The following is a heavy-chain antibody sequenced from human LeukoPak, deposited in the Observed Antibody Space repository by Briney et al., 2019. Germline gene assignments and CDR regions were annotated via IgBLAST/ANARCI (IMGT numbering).Heavy chain of an antibody. J-gene: IGHJ5*02. V-gene: IGHV4-39*01. CDR1: GGSISSSSYY. CDR2: IYYSGST. D-gene: IGHD1-1*01. CDR3: ARHLFLVPNEGNNWFDP. Sequence: KTSETLSLTCTVCGGSISSSSYYWRWIRQPPGKGLEWIGSIYYSGSTYYNPSLKSRVTISVDTSKNQFSLKLSSVTAADTAVYYCARHLFLVPNEGNNWFDPWGQGTLVTVSS.